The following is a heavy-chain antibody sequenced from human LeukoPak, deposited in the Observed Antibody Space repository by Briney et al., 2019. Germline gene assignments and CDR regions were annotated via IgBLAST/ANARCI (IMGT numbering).Heavy chain of an antibody. D-gene: IGHD2-15*01. J-gene: IGHJ6*03. V-gene: IGHV4-34*01. CDR2: INHSGNT. CDR1: DGSFSGSY. CDR3: ARASAVVAASFSGYYYYMDV. Sequence: SETLSLTCAVYDGSFSGSYWSWIRQPPGKGLEWIGEINHSGNTNYKSSLKSRVTISVDTSKNQFSLKLSSVTAADAAVYYCARASAVVAASFSGYYYYMDVWGKGTTVTVS.